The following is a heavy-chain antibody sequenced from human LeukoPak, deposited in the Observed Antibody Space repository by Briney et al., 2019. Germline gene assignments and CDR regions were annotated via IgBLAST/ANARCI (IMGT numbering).Heavy chain of an antibody. J-gene: IGHJ4*02. CDR1: GGSISSGGYS. CDR2: IYHSGST. CDR3: ARVSLSGYNDNAAYCGGDCTYFDY. D-gene: IGHD2-21*02. Sequence: SETLSLTCAVSGGSISSGGYSWSWIRKPPGKGLEWIGYIYHSGSTYYNPSLKSRVTISVDRSKNQFSLKLSSVTAADTAVYYCARVSLSGYNDNAAYCGGDCTYFDYWGQGTLVTVSS. V-gene: IGHV4-30-2*01.